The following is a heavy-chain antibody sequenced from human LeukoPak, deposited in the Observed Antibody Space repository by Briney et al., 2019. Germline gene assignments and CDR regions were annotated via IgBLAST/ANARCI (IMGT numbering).Heavy chain of an antibody. D-gene: IGHD3-16*02. CDR3: AKGLRRLGLSLWY. CDR1: GFTFDDYA. V-gene: IGHV3-9*03. Sequence: PGGSLRLSCAASGFTFDDYAMHWVRQAPGKGLEWVSGISWNSGSIGYADSVKGRFTISRDNAKNSLYLQMNSLRAEDMALYYCAKGLRRLGLSLWYWGQGTLVTVSS. J-gene: IGHJ4*02. CDR2: ISWNSGSI.